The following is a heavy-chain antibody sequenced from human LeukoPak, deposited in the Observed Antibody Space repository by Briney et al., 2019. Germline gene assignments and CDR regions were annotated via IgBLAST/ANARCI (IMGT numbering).Heavy chain of an antibody. V-gene: IGHV4-39*01. CDR2: IYYSGST. Sequence: SETLSLACSVSGGSISSGGYYWSWIRQHPGKGLEWIGYIYYSGSTYYNPSLKSRVTISVDTSKNQFSLKLSSVTAADTAVYYCARQVYSSSWYSYWGQGTLVAVSS. J-gene: IGHJ4*02. D-gene: IGHD6-13*01. CDR3: ARQVYSSSWYSY. CDR1: GGSISSGGYY.